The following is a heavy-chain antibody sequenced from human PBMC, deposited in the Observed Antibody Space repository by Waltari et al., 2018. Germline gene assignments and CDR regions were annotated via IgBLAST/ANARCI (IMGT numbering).Heavy chain of an antibody. Sequence: EVQLLESGGGLVQPGGSLRLSCAASGFTFSSYAMSWVRQAPGKGLEWVSAISGSCGSTYYADSVKGRFTISRDNSKNTLYLQMNSLRAEDTAVYYCAKVTIFGVVITYFDYWGQGTLVTVSS. J-gene: IGHJ4*02. CDR1: GFTFSSYA. CDR2: ISGSCGST. V-gene: IGHV3-23*01. D-gene: IGHD3-3*01. CDR3: AKVTIFGVVITYFDY.